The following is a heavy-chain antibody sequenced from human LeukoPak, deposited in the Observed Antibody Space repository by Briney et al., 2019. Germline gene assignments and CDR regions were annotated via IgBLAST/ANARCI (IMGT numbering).Heavy chain of an antibody. J-gene: IGHJ3*02. Sequence: PGGSLRLSCAASGFTFSSYSMNWVRQAPGKGLEWVSSISSSSSYIYYADSVKGRFTISRDNAKNSLYLQMNSLRAEDTAVYYCARGDWLSQNRRHAFDIWGQGTMVTV. V-gene: IGHV3-21*01. D-gene: IGHD3-9*01. CDR2: ISSSSSYI. CDR1: GFTFSSYS. CDR3: ARGDWLSQNRRHAFDI.